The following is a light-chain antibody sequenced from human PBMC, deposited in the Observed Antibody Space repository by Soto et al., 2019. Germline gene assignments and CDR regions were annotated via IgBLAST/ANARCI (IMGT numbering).Light chain of an antibody. CDR3: QQYDRWPVT. CDR1: QSVTTN. CDR2: DAS. V-gene: IGKV3-15*01. J-gene: IGKJ4*01. Sequence: EVVITQSPATLSVSPGERVTFSCRASQSVTTNLAWYQHKPGQSPRLLISDASTGASGIPPRFRGSGSGTEFTLTIDRXQSADFAVYYCQQYDRWPVTFGGGTKVDIK.